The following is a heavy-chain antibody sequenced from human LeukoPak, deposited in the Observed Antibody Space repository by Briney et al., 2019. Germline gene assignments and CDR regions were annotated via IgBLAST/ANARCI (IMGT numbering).Heavy chain of an antibody. D-gene: IGHD3-10*01. J-gene: IGHJ4*02. Sequence: SGGSLRLSCAASGFTFSSYAMHWVRQAPGKGLEWVAVISYDGSNKYYADSVKGRFTISRDNSKNTLYLQMNSLRAEDTAVYYCARVKSSRFGELLSPFDYWGQGTLVTVSS. CDR3: ARVKSSRFGELLSPFDY. V-gene: IGHV3-30-3*01. CDR2: ISYDGSNK. CDR1: GFTFSSYA.